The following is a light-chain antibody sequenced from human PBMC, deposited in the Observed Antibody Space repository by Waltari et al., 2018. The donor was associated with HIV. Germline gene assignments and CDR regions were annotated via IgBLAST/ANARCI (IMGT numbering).Light chain of an antibody. CDR3: AAWDDSLNGPV. V-gene: IGLV1-44*01. J-gene: IGLJ2*01. CDR2: SKN. CDR1: SSNIGSNT. Sequence: QSVLTQPPSASGTPGQRVTISCSGSSSNIGSNTVNWYQQLPGTAPKLLIDSKNQLPSGVPDRFSVSKSGTSASLAISGLQSEDEADYYCAAWDDSLNGPVFGGGTKLTVL.